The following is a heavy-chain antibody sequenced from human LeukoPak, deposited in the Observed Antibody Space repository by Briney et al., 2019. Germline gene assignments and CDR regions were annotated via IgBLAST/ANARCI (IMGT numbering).Heavy chain of an antibody. Sequence: SETLSLTCTFSGGSISSYYWSWIRQPAGKGLEWIGRKHTSGSTNYNPSLKSRVTMSVDTSKNQFSLKLSSVTAADTAAYYCARDRYYYDSSGYLFDYWGQGTLVTVSS. V-gene: IGHV4-4*07. CDR3: ARDRYYYDSSGYLFDY. CDR2: KHTSGST. CDR1: GGSISSYY. D-gene: IGHD3-22*01. J-gene: IGHJ4*02.